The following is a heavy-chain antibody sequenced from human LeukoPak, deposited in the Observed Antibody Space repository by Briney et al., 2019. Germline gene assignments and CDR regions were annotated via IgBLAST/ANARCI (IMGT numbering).Heavy chain of an antibody. CDR1: GYSFTAYY. CDR2: VNGYNGKT. D-gene: IGHD3-22*01. Sequence: ASVKVSCKASGYSFTAYYIHWVRQAPGQGLEWMGWVNGYNGKTNYVQNLQDRVTMTTDTSTSTAYMELRSLRSDDAAVYYCAREYRDYYDSSGNYLDYWGQGTLVTVSS. V-gene: IGHV1-18*04. J-gene: IGHJ4*02. CDR3: AREYRDYYDSSGNYLDY.